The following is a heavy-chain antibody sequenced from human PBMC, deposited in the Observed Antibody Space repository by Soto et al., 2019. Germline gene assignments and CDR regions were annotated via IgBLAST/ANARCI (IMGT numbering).Heavy chain of an antibody. D-gene: IGHD3-10*01. CDR3: AKDAVRVVIVGYYLDD. V-gene: IGHV3-9*01. J-gene: IGHJ4*02. Sequence: EVQLVESGGGLVQPGRSLRLSCAASGFSFDDYAIHWVRQTPGKGLEWVSSISGKSDSLAYAASVKGRFTISRDNANNSLYLQMNSLRPEDTALYYLAKDAVRVVIVGYYLDDWCQGTLVTFSS. CDR1: GFSFDDYA. CDR2: ISGKSDSL.